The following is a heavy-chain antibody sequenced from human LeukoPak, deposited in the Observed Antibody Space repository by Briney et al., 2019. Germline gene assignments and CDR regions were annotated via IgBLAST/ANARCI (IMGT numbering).Heavy chain of an antibody. CDR3: ARGRGSGGLIAARTIDY. J-gene: IGHJ4*02. CDR1: GGSISSGDYY. Sequence: PSQTLSLTCTVSGGSISSGDYYWSWIRQPPGKGLEWIGYIYYSGSTYYNPSLKSRVTISVDTSKNQFSLKLSSVTAADTAVYYCARGRGSGGLIAARTIDYWGQGTLVTVSS. V-gene: IGHV4-30-4*01. CDR2: IYYSGST. D-gene: IGHD6-6*01.